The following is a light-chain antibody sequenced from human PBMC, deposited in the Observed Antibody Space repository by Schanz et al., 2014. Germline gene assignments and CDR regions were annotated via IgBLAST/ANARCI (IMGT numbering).Light chain of an antibody. J-gene: IGKJ2*01. CDR2: AAA. CDR1: QSVSSW. CDR3: QQANSFPYT. Sequence: DIQLTQSPSSVSASVGDRVTITCRASQSVSSWLAWYQQKPGKAPNLLIYAAATLQSGVPSRFSGSGSGTDFTLTISGLQSEDFATYYCQQANSFPYTFGQGTKLEIK. V-gene: IGKV1-12*01.